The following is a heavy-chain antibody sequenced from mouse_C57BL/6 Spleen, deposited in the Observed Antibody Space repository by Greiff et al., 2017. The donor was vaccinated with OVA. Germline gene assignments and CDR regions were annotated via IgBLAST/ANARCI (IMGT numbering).Heavy chain of an antibody. J-gene: IGHJ2*01. CDR3: ARKGWDDDPLGFDY. CDR2: IYPRSGNT. Sequence: QVQLQQSGAELARPGASVKLSCKASGYTFTSYGISWVKQRTGQGLEWIGEIYPRSGNTYYNEKFKGKATLTADKSSSTAYMELRSLTSEDSAVYFGARKGWDDDPLGFDYWGQGTTLTVSS. D-gene: IGHD4-1*01. V-gene: IGHV1-81*01. CDR1: GYTFTSYG.